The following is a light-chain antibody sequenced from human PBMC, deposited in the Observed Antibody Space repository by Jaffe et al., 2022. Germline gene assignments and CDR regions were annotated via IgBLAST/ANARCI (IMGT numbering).Light chain of an antibody. J-gene: IGLJ1*01. CDR3: NSRDSSDNRPFV. CDR2: GEN. Sequence: SSELTQDPAVSVALGQTVRITCQGDGLRSYSASWYQQKPGQAPILVIYGENNRPSGIPDRFSGSTSGNTASLTITGAQAEDEADYYCNSRDSSDNRPFVFATGTKVTVL. CDR1: GLRSYS. V-gene: IGLV3-19*01.